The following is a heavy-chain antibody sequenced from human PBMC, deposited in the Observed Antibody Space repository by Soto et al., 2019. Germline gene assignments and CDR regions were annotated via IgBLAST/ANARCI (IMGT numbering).Heavy chain of an antibody. CDR1: GFTFTRYS. CDR2: ISSTTNYI. CDR3: ARESEDLTSNFDY. Sequence: GGSLRLSCAASGFTFTRYSMNWVRQAPGKGLEWVSSISSTTNYIYYGDSMKGRFTISRNNAKNSLYLEMNSLRAEDTAVYYCARESEDLTSNFDYWGQGTLVTVSS. V-gene: IGHV3-21*04. J-gene: IGHJ4*02.